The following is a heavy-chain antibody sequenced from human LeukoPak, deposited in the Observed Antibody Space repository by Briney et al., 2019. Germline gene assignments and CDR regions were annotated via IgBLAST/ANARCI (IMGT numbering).Heavy chain of an antibody. V-gene: IGHV4-34*01. Sequence: SETLSLTCAVYGGSFSGYYWSWIRQPPGKGLEWIGEINHSGSTNYNPSLKSRVTISVDTSKNQFSLKLSSVTAADTAVYYCARPYSSSRYSSCYFDYWGQGTLVTVSS. J-gene: IGHJ4*02. CDR2: INHSGST. CDR3: ARPYSSSRYSSCYFDY. D-gene: IGHD6-13*01. CDR1: GGSFSGYY.